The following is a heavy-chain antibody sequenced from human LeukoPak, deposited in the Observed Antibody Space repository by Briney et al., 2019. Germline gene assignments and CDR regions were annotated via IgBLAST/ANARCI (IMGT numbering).Heavy chain of an antibody. CDR3: ARGYGGNSGWFDP. CDR2: ISAYNGNT. D-gene: IGHD4-23*01. J-gene: IGHJ5*02. Sequence: GASVKVSCKASGYTFTSYGISWVRQAPGQGLEWMGWISAYNGNTNYAQKFQDRVTLTRSTSISTAYMELSSLRSEDTAVYYCARGYGGNSGWFDPWGQGALVTVSS. CDR1: GYTFTSYG. V-gene: IGHV1-18*01.